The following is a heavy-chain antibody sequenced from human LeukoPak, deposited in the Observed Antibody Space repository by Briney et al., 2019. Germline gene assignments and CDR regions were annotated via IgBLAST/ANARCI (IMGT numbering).Heavy chain of an antibody. Sequence: SETLSLTCTVSGGSISSSSYYWGWIRQPPGKGLEWIGSIYHSGSTYYNPSLKSRVTISVDTSKNQFSLKLSSVTAADTAVYYCARAVNYYYYYMDVWGKGTTVTVSS. CDR2: IYHSGST. CDR1: GGSISSSSYY. D-gene: IGHD4-23*01. CDR3: ARAVNYYYYYMDV. J-gene: IGHJ6*03. V-gene: IGHV4-39*07.